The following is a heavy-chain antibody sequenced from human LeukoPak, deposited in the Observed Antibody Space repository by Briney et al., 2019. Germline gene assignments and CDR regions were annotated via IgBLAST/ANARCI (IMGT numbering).Heavy chain of an antibody. CDR2: IIPIFGTA. V-gene: IGHV1-69*06. D-gene: IGHD3-10*01. J-gene: IGHJ5*02. Sequence: SVKVSCKASGGTFSSYAISWVRQASGQGLEWMGGIIPIFGTANYAQKFQGRVTITADKSTSTAYMELSSLRSEDTAVYYCARAALLWFGEGWFDPWGQGTLVTVSS. CDR1: GGTFSSYA. CDR3: ARAALLWFGEGWFDP.